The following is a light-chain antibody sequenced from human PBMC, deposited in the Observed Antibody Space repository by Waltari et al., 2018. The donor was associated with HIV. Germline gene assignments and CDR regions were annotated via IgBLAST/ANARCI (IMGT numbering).Light chain of an antibody. Sequence: SLSASIGDRVTITCRASQNITHYLNWYHQRPGKAPRLLIYVATRLQGGVPSRFRGIGSGTFFTLIITSLQPEDFGTYYTQQSFSAPTFGRGTRVDIK. CDR1: QNITHY. CDR3: QQSFSAPT. J-gene: IGKJ5*01. CDR2: VAT. V-gene: IGKV1-39*01.